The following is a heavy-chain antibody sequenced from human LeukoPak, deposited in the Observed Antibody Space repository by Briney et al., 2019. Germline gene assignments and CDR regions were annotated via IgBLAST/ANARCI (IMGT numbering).Heavy chain of an antibody. V-gene: IGHV4-30-4*08. D-gene: IGHD3-22*01. J-gene: IGHJ4*02. CDR2: IYYSGST. CDR3: AGSSDNSGSLDY. CDR1: GGSISSGDYY. Sequence: SETLSLTCTVSGGSISSGDYYWSWIRQPPGKGLEWIGYIYYSGSTYYNPSLKSRVTISVDTSKNQFSLKLSSVTAADTAVYYCAGSSDNSGSLDYWGQGTLVTVSS.